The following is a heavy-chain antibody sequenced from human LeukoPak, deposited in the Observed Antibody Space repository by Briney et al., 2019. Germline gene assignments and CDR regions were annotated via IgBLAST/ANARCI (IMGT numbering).Heavy chain of an antibody. V-gene: IGHV4-39*01. CDR3: ARTANGGWHPNWFDP. J-gene: IGHJ5*02. Sequence: SETLSLTCTVSGGSISSSSYYWGWIRQPPGKGLEWIGSIYYSGSTYYNPSLKSRVTISVDTSKNQFSLKLSSVTAADTAVYYCARTANGGWHPNWFDPWGQGTLVTVSS. D-gene: IGHD6-19*01. CDR1: GGSISSSSYY. CDR2: IYYSGST.